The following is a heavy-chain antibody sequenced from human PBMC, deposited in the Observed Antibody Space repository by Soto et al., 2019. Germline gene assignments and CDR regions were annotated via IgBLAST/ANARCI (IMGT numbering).Heavy chain of an antibody. D-gene: IGHD3-22*01. CDR3: AKAYYYDTSGDY. J-gene: IGHJ4*02. Sequence: PGGSLRLSCAASGFTFSSYAMSWVRQAPGKGLEWVSTISASGGSTYYADSVKGRFTISRDNSKNTLYLQMNSLRAEDTAVYYCAKAYYYDTSGDYWGQGTLVTVSS. V-gene: IGHV3-23*01. CDR2: ISASGGST. CDR1: GFTFSSYA.